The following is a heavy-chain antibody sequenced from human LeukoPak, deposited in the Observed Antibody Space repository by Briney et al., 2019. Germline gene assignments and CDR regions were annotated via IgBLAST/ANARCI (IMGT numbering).Heavy chain of an antibody. D-gene: IGHD6-13*01. CDR2: IWYDGSNK. CDR3: ARGGGYSSSWYGGRY. J-gene: IGHJ4*02. V-gene: IGHV3-33*08. Sequence: YPGGSLRLSCAASGFTFSSYGMHWVRQAPGKGLEWVAVIWYDGSNKYYADSVKGRFTISRDNSKNTLYLQMNSLRAEDTAVYYCARGGGYSSSWYGGRYWGQGTLVTVSS. CDR1: GFTFSSYG.